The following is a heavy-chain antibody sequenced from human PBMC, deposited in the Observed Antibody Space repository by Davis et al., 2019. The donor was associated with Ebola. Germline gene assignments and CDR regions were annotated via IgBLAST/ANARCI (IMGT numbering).Heavy chain of an antibody. CDR1: GYTFSSYD. CDR2: MNPSRGNT. Sequence: ASVTVSCKASGYTFSSYDINWVRQATGQGLEWLGWMNPSRGNTGYAQKFQGRVTMTRNTSITTAYMELSGLSFDDTAVYYCTRGIARRQLGSWFDPWGQGTPVTVSS. D-gene: IGHD6-6*01. V-gene: IGHV1-8*01. J-gene: IGHJ5*02. CDR3: TRGIARRQLGSWFDP.